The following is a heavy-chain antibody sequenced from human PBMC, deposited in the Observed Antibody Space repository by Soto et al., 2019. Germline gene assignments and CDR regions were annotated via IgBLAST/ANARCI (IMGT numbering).Heavy chain of an antibody. Sequence: SETLSLTCTVSGDSMATGGHYYNWIRQVPGKGLEWIGYVYYSGATHYTPSLRARATISRDTSKNQFSLRLISVTAADTAPYYCARDKDLQPTVWGFWGQGIQVTVSS. CDR2: VYYSGAT. CDR3: ARDKDLQPTVWGF. V-gene: IGHV4-31*03. CDR1: GDSMATGGHY. D-gene: IGHD3-16*01. J-gene: IGHJ4*02.